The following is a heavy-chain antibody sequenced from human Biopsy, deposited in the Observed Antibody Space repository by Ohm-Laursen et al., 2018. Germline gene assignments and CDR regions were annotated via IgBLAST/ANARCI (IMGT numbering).Heavy chain of an antibody. CDR3: ARDETGSSVFGPYYYGMDV. J-gene: IGHJ6*02. CDR2: INPTGGTT. D-gene: IGHD3-9*01. Sequence: GASVRVSCTASRYSFTKYYINWVRQAPGQGLEWMGIINPTGGTTSYAEKFQGRVTLTRDTSTGTVYLELNSLIYEDTAMYYCARDETGSSVFGPYYYGMDVWGQGTRVTVSS. CDR1: RYSFTKYY. V-gene: IGHV1-46*01.